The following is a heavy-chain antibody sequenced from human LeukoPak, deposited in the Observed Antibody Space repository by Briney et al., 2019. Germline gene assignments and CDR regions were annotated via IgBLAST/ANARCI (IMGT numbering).Heavy chain of an antibody. CDR3: ARDFPGATYSAFDI. J-gene: IGHJ3*02. CDR2: INWNGGST. D-gene: IGHD1-26*01. CDR1: GFTFDDYG. V-gene: IGHV3-20*04. Sequence: GGSLRLSCAASGFTFDDYGMSWVRQAPGKGLEWVSGINWNGGSTGYADSVKGRFTISRDNAKNSLYLQMNSLRAEDTALYYCARDFPGATYSAFDIWGQGTMVTVSS.